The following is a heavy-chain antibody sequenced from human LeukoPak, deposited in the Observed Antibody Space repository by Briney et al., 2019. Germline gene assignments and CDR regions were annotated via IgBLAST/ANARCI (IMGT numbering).Heavy chain of an antibody. CDR1: GGSFSGYY. CDR3: GKTDIYFNPIDY. V-gene: IGHV4-34*01. Sequence: PSETLSLTCAVYGGSFSGYYWGWIRQPPGKGLEWIGEINHSGSTNYNPSLKSRVTISVDTSKNQFSLKLSSVTAADTAVYYCGKTDIYFNPIDYWGPGSLVTVSS. CDR2: INHSGST. D-gene: IGHD3-9*01. J-gene: IGHJ4*02.